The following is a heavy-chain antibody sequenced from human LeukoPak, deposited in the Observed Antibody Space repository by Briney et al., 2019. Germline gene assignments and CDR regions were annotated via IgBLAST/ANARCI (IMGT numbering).Heavy chain of an antibody. CDR3: AKSLTVSGYGWAPFDY. Sequence: PGGSLSLSCAASGFTFTSYAMSWVRQAPGKGLEWVSAISGSGGDTYYADSVKGRFTISRDNSKNTLYLQMNSLRAEDTAVYYCAKSLTVSGYGWAPFDYWGQGTLVTVSS. CDR2: ISGSGGDT. CDR1: GFTFTSYA. J-gene: IGHJ4*02. V-gene: IGHV3-23*01. D-gene: IGHD5-12*01.